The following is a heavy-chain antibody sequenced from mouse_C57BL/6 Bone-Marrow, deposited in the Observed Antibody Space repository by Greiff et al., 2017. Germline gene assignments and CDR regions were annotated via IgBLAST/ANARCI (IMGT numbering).Heavy chain of an antibody. CDR2: IWRGGST. CDR1: GFSLTSYG. Sequence: QVQLQQSGPGLVQPSQSLSITCTVSGFSLTSYGVHWVRQSPGKGLEWLGVIWRGGSTDYNAAFMSRLSTTKDNSKSQVFFKMNSLQTDDTAIYYCAKNWGYGSSYGYAMDYWGQGTSVTVSS. CDR3: AKNWGYGSSYGYAMDY. V-gene: IGHV2-5*01. D-gene: IGHD1-1*01. J-gene: IGHJ4*01.